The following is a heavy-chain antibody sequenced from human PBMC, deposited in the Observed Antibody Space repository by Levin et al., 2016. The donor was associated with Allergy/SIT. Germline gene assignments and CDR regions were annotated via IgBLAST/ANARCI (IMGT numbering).Heavy chain of an antibody. D-gene: IGHD6-19*01. V-gene: IGHV3-15*01. CDR1: GFTFTDAW. CDR3: ATQPASYYYAMDV. CDR2: IKSKTDGGTA. Sequence: GESLKISCAASGFTFTDAWMNWVRQAPGKGLEWVGRIKSKTDGGTADYGAPLQGRFTISRDDSKNTLYLQMNSLNTEDTAVYYCATQPASYYYAMDVWGQGTTVIVSS. J-gene: IGHJ6*02.